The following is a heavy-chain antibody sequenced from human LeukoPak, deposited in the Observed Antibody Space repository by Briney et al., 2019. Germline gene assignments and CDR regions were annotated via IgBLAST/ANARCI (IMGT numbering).Heavy chain of an antibody. CDR2: TYYTGTT. V-gene: IGHV4-39*01. D-gene: IGHD2-15*01. CDR3: ARHVGGGTWKFDS. Sequence: SETLSLTCTVSGASISSSSYYWAWIRQPPGKGLEWIGSTYYTGTTHYPPFHKSRVTISVDTSKNQFSLKLSSVTAADTAVYYCARHVGGGTWKFDSWGQGTLVTVSS. J-gene: IGHJ4*02. CDR1: GASISSSSYY.